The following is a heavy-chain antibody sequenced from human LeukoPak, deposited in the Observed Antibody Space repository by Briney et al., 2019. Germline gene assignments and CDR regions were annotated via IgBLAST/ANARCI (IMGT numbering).Heavy chain of an antibody. V-gene: IGHV3-66*01. D-gene: IGHD5-24*01. CDR3: ARDGSNYYFDY. CDR2: IYINPVTT. J-gene: IGHJ4*02. Sequence: GRSLRLSCAASGFIVSSNHMNWVRQTPGKGLEWVSIIYINPVTTHYADSVKGRFTISRDNSKNTLYLQMNNLRAEDSAVYYCARDGSNYYFDYWGQGTLVTVSS. CDR1: GFIVSSNH.